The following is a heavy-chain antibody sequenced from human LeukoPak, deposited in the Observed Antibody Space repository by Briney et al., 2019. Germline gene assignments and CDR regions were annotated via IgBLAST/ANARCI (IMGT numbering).Heavy chain of an antibody. V-gene: IGHV4-39*07. CDR3: ARLGIAAAGTWDY. J-gene: IGHJ4*02. Sequence: PSETLSLTCTVSGGSTSSSSYYWGWIRQPPGKGLEWIGSIYYSGSTYYNPSLKSRVTISADTSKNQFSLKLSSVTAADTAVYYCARLGIAAAGTWDYWGQGTLVTVSS. CDR2: IYYSGST. D-gene: IGHD6-13*01. CDR1: GGSTSSSSYY.